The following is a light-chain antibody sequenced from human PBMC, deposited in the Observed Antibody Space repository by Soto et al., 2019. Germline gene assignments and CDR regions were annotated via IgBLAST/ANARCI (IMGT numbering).Light chain of an antibody. V-gene: IGLV7-43*01. J-gene: IGLJ1*01. Sequence: QAVVTQEPSLTVSPGGTVTLTCASSTGAVTSGYFPNWFQQKPGQAPKALIYSTSNKRSWTPARFSGSLLGGKAALTLSGVQPEDEAEYYCLLYYGGPHPYVFGTGTKVTVL. CDR2: STS. CDR3: LLYYGGPHPYV. CDR1: TGAVTSGYF.